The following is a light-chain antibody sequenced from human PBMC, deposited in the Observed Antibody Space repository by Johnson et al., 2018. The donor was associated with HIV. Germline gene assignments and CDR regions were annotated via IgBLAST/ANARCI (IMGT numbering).Light chain of an antibody. CDR2: ENN. CDR3: GTWDSSLSAGYV. CDR1: SSNIGNKY. J-gene: IGLJ1*01. V-gene: IGLV1-51*02. Sequence: QSVLTQPSSVSAAPGQKVTISCSGSSSNIGNKYVSWYQQFPGTAPKLLIYENNKRPSGIPDRLSGSKSGTSATLGITGLQTGDEADYYCGTWDSSLSAGYVFGTGTKVTVL.